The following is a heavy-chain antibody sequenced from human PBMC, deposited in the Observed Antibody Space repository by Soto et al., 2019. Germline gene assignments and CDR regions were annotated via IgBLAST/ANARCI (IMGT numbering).Heavy chain of an antibody. Sequence: EVQLLESGGGLVQPGGSLRLSCVASGFSFSTYAMSWARQAPGKGLEWVSSINGAGGSTYDAAPLKGRFTISRDNSKNTLYLQMNSLRDEDTAIYYCAKSTATTGNHWGQGTLVTVSS. CDR3: AKSTATTGNH. CDR2: INGAGGST. D-gene: IGHD1-1*01. J-gene: IGHJ5*02. V-gene: IGHV3-23*01. CDR1: GFSFSTYA.